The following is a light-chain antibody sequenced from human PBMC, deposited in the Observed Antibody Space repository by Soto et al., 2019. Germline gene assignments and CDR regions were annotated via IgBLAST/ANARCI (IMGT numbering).Light chain of an antibody. CDR2: KVN. Sequence: QSALTQPASVSGSPGQSITISCTGTSSDVGSYDYVSWYQHHPGKAPKLLIYKVNNRPSGVSNRFSGSKSGNTASLTISGLQAEDEAAYYCSSYTSTSFGVFGGGTKLTVL. V-gene: IGLV2-14*01. CDR3: SSYTSTSFGV. CDR1: SSDVGSYDY. J-gene: IGLJ3*02.